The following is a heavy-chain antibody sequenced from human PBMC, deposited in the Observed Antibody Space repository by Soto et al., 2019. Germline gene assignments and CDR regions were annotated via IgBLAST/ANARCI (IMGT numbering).Heavy chain of an antibody. V-gene: IGHV4-39*01. CDR3: ARLLKIPVWLDAFDI. Sequence: QLQLQESGPGLVKPSETLSLTCTVSGGSISSSSYYWGWIRQPPGKGLEWIGSIYYSGSTYYNPSLQSRATISVDTSKNQFSLKLSSVTAADTAVYYCARLLKIPVWLDAFDIWGQGTMVTVSS. CDR2: IYYSGST. D-gene: IGHD5-12*01. J-gene: IGHJ3*02. CDR1: GGSISSSSYY.